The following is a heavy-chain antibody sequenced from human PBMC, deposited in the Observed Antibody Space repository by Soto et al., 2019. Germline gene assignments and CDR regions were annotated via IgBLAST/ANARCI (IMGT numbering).Heavy chain of an antibody. CDR2: ISSNGGST. CDR1: GFTFSSYA. D-gene: IGHD3-9*01. J-gene: IGHJ4*02. V-gene: IGHV3-64*04. CDR3: AKVSNLRYFDWLSPDC. Sequence: GGSLRLSCSASGFTFSSYAMHWVRQAPGKGLVYVSAISSNGGSTYYADSVKGRFTISRDNSKNTLYLQMNSLRAEDTAVYYCAKVSNLRYFDWLSPDCWGQGTLVTVSS.